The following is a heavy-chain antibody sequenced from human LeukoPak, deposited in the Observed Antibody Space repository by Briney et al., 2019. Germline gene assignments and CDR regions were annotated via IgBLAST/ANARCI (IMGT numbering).Heavy chain of an antibody. J-gene: IGHJ4*02. D-gene: IGHD6-13*01. CDR3: AVGSSSWYGPNFGY. CDR2: IYYSGST. V-gene: IGHV4-61*05. Sequence: PSETLSLTCTVSGDSISSSSYYWGWIRQPPGKGLEWIGYIYYSGSTNYNPSLKSRVTISVDTSKNQFSLKLSSVTAADTAVYYCAVGSSSWYGPNFGYWGQGTLVTVSS. CDR1: GDSISSSSYY.